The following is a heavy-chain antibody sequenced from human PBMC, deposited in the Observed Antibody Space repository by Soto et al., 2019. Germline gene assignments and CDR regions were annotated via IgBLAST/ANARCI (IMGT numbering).Heavy chain of an antibody. D-gene: IGHD3-10*02. Sequence: ASVKVSCKASGYTFTSYAMHWVRQAPGQRLEWMGWINAGNGNTKYSQKFQGRVTITRDTSAGTAYMELSSLRSEDTAVYYCAREVTLVRGVDNFDYWGQGTLVTVSS. J-gene: IGHJ4*02. CDR2: INAGNGNT. CDR1: GYTFTSYA. V-gene: IGHV1-3*01. CDR3: AREVTLVRGVDNFDY.